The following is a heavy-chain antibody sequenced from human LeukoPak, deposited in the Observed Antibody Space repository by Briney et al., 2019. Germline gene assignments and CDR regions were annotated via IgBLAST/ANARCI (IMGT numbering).Heavy chain of an antibody. V-gene: IGHV3-53*01. Sequence: SGGSLRLSCAASGFTVSSSYMTWVRQAPGKGLEWVSVIRSGGSTVYADSVKGRFTVSRDNSKNTLYLQLNSLRAEDTAVYYCAKAGSGWYTFDYWGQGTLVTVSS. J-gene: IGHJ4*02. CDR2: IRSGGST. CDR1: GFTVSSSY. CDR3: AKAGSGWYTFDY. D-gene: IGHD6-19*01.